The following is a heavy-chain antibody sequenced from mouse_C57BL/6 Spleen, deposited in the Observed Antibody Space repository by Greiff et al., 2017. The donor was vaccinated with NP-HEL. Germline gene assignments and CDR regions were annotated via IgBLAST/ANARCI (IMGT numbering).Heavy chain of an antibody. CDR3: TYYYGSSYIY. D-gene: IGHD1-1*01. J-gene: IGHJ2*01. CDR1: GFNIKDYY. Sequence: VQLQQSGAELVRPGASVKLSCTASGFNIKDYYMHWVKQRPEQGLEWIGRIDPEDGDTESAPKFQGKATMTADTSSNTAYLQLSSLTSEDTAVYYCTYYYGSSYIYWGQGTTLTVSS. CDR2: IDPEDGDT. V-gene: IGHV14-1*01.